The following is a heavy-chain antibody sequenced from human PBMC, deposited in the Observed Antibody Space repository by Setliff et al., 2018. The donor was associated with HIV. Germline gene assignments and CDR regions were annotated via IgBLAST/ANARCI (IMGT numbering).Heavy chain of an antibody. V-gene: IGHV1-8*03. CDR1: GYTFTSYD. D-gene: IGHD6-19*01. J-gene: IGHJ5*01. CDR3: ARDSGVSSGWKNWFDS. Sequence: GASVKVSCKASGYTFTSYDINWVRQATGQGLEWMGWMNPNSGNTGYAQKFQGRVTITTYEATSTAYMDLSSLRSEDTAVYSCARDSGVSSGWKNWFDSWGQGTLVTVSS. CDR2: MNPNSGNT.